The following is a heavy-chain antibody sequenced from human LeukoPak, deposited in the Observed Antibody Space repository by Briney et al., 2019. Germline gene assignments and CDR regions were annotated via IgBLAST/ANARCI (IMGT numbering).Heavy chain of an antibody. Sequence: GGSLRLSCAASGFTFSSYAMSWVRQATGKGLEWVSSIGGRGGSTYYADSVKGRFTISRDNSKNTLYLQMNSLRAEDTAVYYCAKDMGYDYVWGSFSFDYWGQGTLVTVSS. J-gene: IGHJ4*02. CDR2: IGGRGGST. V-gene: IGHV3-23*01. CDR3: AKDMGYDYVWGSFSFDY. CDR1: GFTFSSYA. D-gene: IGHD3-16*01.